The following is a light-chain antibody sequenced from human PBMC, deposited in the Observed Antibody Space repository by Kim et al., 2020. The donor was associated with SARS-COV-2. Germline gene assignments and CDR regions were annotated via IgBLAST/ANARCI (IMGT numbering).Light chain of an antibody. CDR2: GAS. V-gene: IGKV3-15*01. CDR1: QSVSSN. J-gene: IGKJ2*01. Sequence: EIVMTQSPATLSVSPGERATLSCRASQSVSSNLAWYQQKPGQAPRLLIYGASTRATGIPARFSGSGSGTEFTLTISSLQSEDFAVYYCQQYKTWPPYTFGQGTKLEI. CDR3: QQYKTWPPYT.